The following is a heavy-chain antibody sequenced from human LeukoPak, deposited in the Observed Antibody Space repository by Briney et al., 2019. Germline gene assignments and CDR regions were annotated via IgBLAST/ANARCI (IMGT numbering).Heavy chain of an antibody. CDR1: GYTLTELS. CDR2: FDPEDGET. CDR3: ATRGYTVTTGPNWFDP. V-gene: IGHV1-24*01. D-gene: IGHD4-17*01. J-gene: IGHJ5*02. Sequence: ASVKVSCKVSGYTLTELSMHWVRQAPGKGLEWMGGFDPEDGETIYAQKFQGRVTMIEDTSTDTAYMELSSLRSEDTAVYYRATRGYTVTTGPNWFDPWGQGTLVTVSS.